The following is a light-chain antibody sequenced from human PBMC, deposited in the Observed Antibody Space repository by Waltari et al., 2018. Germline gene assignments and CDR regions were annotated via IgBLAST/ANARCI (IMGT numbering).Light chain of an antibody. J-gene: IGLJ1*01. CDR3: SSYTSSHTYV. V-gene: IGLV2-14*03. CDR2: HVS. Sequence: QSALTQPASLSGSPGQSITISCTGTSSDVGAFTNVTWYQQYPGTAPKVMIFHVSNRPSGVSDRFSGSKSANTASLTISGLQAEDEADYYCSSYTSSHTYVFGTGTKVTVL. CDR1: SSDVGAFTN.